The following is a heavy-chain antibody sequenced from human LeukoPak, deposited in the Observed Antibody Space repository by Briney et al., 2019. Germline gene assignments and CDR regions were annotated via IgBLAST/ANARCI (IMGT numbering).Heavy chain of an antibody. CDR3: ARDPSLRYFDWLFPAPVPTTNAFDI. CDR1: GGSISSSSYY. J-gene: IGHJ3*02. Sequence: SETLSLTCTVSGGSISSSSYYWGWIRQPPGKGLEWIGSIYYSGSTYYNPSLKSRVTISVETSKNQFSLKLSSVTAADTAVYYCARDPSLRYFDWLFPAPVPTTNAFDIWGQGTMVTVSS. CDR2: IYYSGST. V-gene: IGHV4-39*07. D-gene: IGHD3-9*01.